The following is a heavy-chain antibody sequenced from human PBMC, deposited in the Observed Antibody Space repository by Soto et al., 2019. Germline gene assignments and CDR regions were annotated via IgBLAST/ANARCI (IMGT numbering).Heavy chain of an antibody. D-gene: IGHD6-19*01. CDR2: IIPTFTTA. J-gene: IGHJ4*02. Sequence: QVQLVQSGADVRKPGSSVKVSCKASGGSFTSHAICWLRQAPGQGLEWMGGIIPTFTTANYAQKFQGRVTITADESTTTVYMELSSLRSDDTAVYYCARFAESSGYFDFWGQGSLVTVSS. V-gene: IGHV1-69*01. CDR1: GGSFTSHA. CDR3: ARFAESSGYFDF.